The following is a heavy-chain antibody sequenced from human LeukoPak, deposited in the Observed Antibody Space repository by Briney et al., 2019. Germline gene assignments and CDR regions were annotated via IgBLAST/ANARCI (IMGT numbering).Heavy chain of an antibody. D-gene: IGHD3-3*01. CDR1: GYTFSNYG. V-gene: IGHV1-18*01. J-gene: IGHJ4*02. CDR3: ARIHDFWHGYQGVFHDY. Sequence: ASVKVSCKTSGYTFSNYGVSWVRQAPGQRLEWMGWISGYNGNTDYGQKFQGRVTMTTDTSTTTVYMELRSLRFDDTAVYYCARIHDFWHGYQGVFHDYWGQGTLVTVSS. CDR2: ISGYNGNT.